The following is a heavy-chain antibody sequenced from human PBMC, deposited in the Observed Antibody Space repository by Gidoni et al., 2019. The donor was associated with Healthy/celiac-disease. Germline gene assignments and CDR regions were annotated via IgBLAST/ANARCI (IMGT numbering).Heavy chain of an antibody. CDR2: ISGSGGSK. V-gene: IGHV3-23*01. Sequence: EVQLLESGGGLVQPGGSLRLSCAASGFTFISYAMSWVRQAPGKGLEGVLAISGSGGSKYYADSVKGRFTISRDNSKNTLYLQMNSLRAEDTAVYYCAKVGGIAVGSWEFDPWGQGTLVTVSS. CDR1: GFTFISYA. D-gene: IGHD6-19*01. CDR3: AKVGGIAVGSWEFDP. J-gene: IGHJ5*02.